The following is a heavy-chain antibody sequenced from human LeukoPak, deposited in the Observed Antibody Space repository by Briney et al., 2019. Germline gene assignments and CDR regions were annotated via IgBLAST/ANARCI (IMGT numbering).Heavy chain of an antibody. CDR3: VRGGGVVAGTYDY. CDR1: GFTFITYA. J-gene: IGHJ4*02. Sequence: GGSLRLSCAASGFTFITYAFHWVRQAPGKGLEYVSAISNNGEDTYYADSVKRRFTISRDNSKNTLYLQVGSLRAEDMAVYYCVRGGGVVAGTYDYWGQGTLVTVSS. CDR2: ISNNGEDT. D-gene: IGHD6-19*01. V-gene: IGHV3-64*02.